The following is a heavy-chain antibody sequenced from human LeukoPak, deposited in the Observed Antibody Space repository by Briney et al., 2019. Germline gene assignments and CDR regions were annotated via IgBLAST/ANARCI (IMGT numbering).Heavy chain of an antibody. CDR1: GFTFSSYS. CDR3: AREGRGDSYNPDFDY. V-gene: IGHV3-21*01. D-gene: IGHD5-18*01. J-gene: IGHJ4*02. CDR2: ISSSSSYI. Sequence: GGSLRLSCAASGFTFSSYSMNWVRQAPGKGLEWVSSISSSSSYIYYADSVKGRFTISRDNAKNSLYLQMNSLRAEDTAVYYCAREGRGDSYNPDFDYWGQGTLVTVSS.